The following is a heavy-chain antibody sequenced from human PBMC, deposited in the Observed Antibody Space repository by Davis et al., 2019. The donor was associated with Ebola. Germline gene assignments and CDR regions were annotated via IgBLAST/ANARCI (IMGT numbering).Heavy chain of an antibody. D-gene: IGHD3-16*01. V-gene: IGHV5-51*01. CDR2: IYPGDSDT. CDR1: GYSFTSYW. J-gene: IGHJ4*02. CDR3: ARLAGTANTFGGVIWQNYYFDY. Sequence: GESLKISCKGSGYSFTSYWIGWVRQMPGKGLEWMGIIYPGDSDTRYSPSFQGQVTISADKSISTAYLQWSSLKASDTAMYYCARLAGTANTFGGVIWQNYYFDYWGQGTLVTVSS.